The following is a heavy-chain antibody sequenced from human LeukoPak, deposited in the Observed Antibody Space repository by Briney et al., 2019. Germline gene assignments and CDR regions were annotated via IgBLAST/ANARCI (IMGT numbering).Heavy chain of an antibody. CDR1: GGSISSYY. CDR3: ARVRRWEIHGGYYFDY. CDR2: IYYSGST. Sequence: PSETLSLTCTVSGGSISSYYWSWIRQPPGKGLEWIAYIYYSGSTNYNPSLKSRVTISVDTSKNQFSLKLSSVTAADTAVYYCARVRRWEIHGGYYFDYWGQGTLVTVSS. J-gene: IGHJ4*02. V-gene: IGHV4-59*01. D-gene: IGHD1-26*01.